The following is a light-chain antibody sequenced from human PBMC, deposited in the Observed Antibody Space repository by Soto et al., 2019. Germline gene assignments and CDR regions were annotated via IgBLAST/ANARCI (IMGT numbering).Light chain of an antibody. Sequence: DIQMTQSPSTLSASVGDRVTITCRASQRISIWLAWYQQKPGKAPKLLIYKASDLAPGVPSRFRVSGSGTEFTLTITSLQPDDFANSYCQQYTTYFGPGTKVDIK. CDR1: QRISIW. CDR2: KAS. CDR3: QQYTTY. J-gene: IGKJ3*01. V-gene: IGKV1-5*03.